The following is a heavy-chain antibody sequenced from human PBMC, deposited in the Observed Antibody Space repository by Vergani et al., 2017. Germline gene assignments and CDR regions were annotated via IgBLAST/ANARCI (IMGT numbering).Heavy chain of an antibody. J-gene: IGHJ6*02. CDR1: GYTFSSYG. CDR2: IIPILGIA. V-gene: IGHV1-69*04. CDR3: AREQYSSSWYRNYYYYGMDV. Sequence: QVQLVQSGAEVKKPGASVKVSCKASGYTFSSYGISWVRQAPGQGLEWMGRIIPILGIANYAQKFQGRVTITADKSTSTAYMELSSLRSEDTAVYYCAREQYSSSWYRNYYYYGMDVWGQGTTVTVSS. D-gene: IGHD6-13*01.